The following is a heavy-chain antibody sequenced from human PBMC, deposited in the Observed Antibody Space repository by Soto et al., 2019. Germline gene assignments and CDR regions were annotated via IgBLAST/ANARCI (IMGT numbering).Heavy chain of an antibody. V-gene: IGHV3-73*01. CDR1: GFTFSGSA. CDR2: IRNKANNYAT. D-gene: IGHD5-12*01. Sequence: EVQLVEAGGGLVQPGGSLKLSCAASGFTFSGSAMHWVRQTSGKGLEWIGRIRNKANNYATAYTTSVKGRFTISRDDSKSTAYLQMNSLKTEDTAVYYCTRLGFDSGWYFDLWGRGTLVTVSS. CDR3: TRLGFDSGWYFDL. J-gene: IGHJ2*01.